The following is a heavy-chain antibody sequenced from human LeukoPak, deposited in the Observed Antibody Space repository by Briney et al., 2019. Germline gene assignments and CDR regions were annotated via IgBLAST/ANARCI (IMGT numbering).Heavy chain of an antibody. D-gene: IGHD6-19*01. V-gene: IGHV1-18*01. CDR2: IGTHNGNT. CDR1: GYTFRNYG. CDR3: ARGRLKRVPFTKVAGALDY. J-gene: IGHJ4*02. Sequence: ASVKVSCKASGYTFRNYGITWVRQAPGQGLEWMRWIGTHNGNTDYAQKFQGRVIMTADTSTTTANMELRSLRSDDTAVYYCARGRLKRVPFTKVAGALDYWGQGTRVTVSS.